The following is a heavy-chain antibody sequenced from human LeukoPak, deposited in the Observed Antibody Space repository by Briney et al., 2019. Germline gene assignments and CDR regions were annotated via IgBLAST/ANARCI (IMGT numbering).Heavy chain of an antibody. CDR2: ISSSSSYI. J-gene: IGHJ4*02. V-gene: IGHV3-21*01. CDR1: GFTFSSYS. Sequence: PGGSLRLSCAASGFTFSSYSMNWVRQAPGKGLEWVSSISSSSSYIYYADSMKGRFTISRDNAKNSLFLQMNSRRAEDTAVYYCARFTSHTGGASFDHWGQGTLVTVSS. D-gene: IGHD2-2*01. CDR3: ARFTSHTGGASFDH.